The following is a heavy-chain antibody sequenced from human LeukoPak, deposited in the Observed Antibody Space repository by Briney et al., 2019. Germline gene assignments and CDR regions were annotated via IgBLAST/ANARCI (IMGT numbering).Heavy chain of an antibody. V-gene: IGHV3-74*01. CDR1: GFTFSSYW. D-gene: IGHD3-10*01. J-gene: IGHJ6*02. Sequence: GGSLRLSCAASGFTFSSYWMHWVRQAPGKGLVWVSRINSDGSSTSYADSVKGRFTISRDNAKNTLYLQMNSLRAEDTAVYYCARTISITKGWAGRYYYYGMDVWGQGTTVTVSS. CDR3: ARTISITKGWAGRYYYYGMDV. CDR2: INSDGSST.